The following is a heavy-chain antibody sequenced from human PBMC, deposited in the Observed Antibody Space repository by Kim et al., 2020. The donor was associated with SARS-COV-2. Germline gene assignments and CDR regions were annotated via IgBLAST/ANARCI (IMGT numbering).Heavy chain of an antibody. CDR3: AKDNSRDGMDV. CDR2: T. D-gene: IGHD1-1*01. J-gene: IGHJ6*02. V-gene: IGHV3-23*01. Sequence: TYYADSVRGRFTIASENSKKTLYLQMNSLRAEDTAVYYCAKDNSRDGMDVWGQGTTVTVSS.